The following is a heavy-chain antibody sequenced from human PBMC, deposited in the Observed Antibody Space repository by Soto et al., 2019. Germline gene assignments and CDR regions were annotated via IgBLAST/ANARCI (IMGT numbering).Heavy chain of an antibody. V-gene: IGHV3-53*01. D-gene: IGHD2-21*01. CDR2: IYSGGST. CDR1: GFTFSSNA. Sequence: EVQLVESGGGLIQPGGSLRLSCAASGFTFSSNAMNWVRQAPGKGLEWVSLIYSGGSTYYADSVKGRFTISRDNSKNTLYLQMSSLRAEDTAGYYCGTRPLFPGAPWDQGTMVTVSS. J-gene: IGHJ3*01. CDR3: GTRPLFPGAP.